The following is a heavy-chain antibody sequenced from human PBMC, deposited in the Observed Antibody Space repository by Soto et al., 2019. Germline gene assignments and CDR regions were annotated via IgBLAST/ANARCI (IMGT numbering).Heavy chain of an antibody. CDR3: ARDPLPAPLYYFDY. J-gene: IGHJ4*02. CDR1: GFTFSSYA. D-gene: IGHD2-2*01. V-gene: IGHV3-30-3*01. CDR2: ISYDGSNK. Sequence: GGSLRLSCAASGFTFSSYAMHWVRQAPGKGLEWVAVISYDGSNKYYADSVKGRFTISRDNSKNTLYLQMNSLRAEDTAVYYCARDPLPAPLYYFDYWGQGTLVTVSS.